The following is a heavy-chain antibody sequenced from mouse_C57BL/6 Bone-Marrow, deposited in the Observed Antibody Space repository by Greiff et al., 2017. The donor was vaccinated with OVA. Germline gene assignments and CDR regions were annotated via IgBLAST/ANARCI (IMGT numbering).Heavy chain of an antibody. J-gene: IGHJ1*03. CDR2: IYPGSGST. Sequence: QLQQPGAELVKPGASVKMSCKASGYTFTSYWITWVKQRPGQGLEWIGDIYPGSGSTNYNEKFKSKATLTVDTSSSTAYMQLSSLTSEDSAVYYCARYYSNYGYFDVWGTGTTVTVSS. V-gene: IGHV1-55*01. CDR3: ARYYSNYGYFDV. CDR1: GYTFTSYW. D-gene: IGHD2-5*01.